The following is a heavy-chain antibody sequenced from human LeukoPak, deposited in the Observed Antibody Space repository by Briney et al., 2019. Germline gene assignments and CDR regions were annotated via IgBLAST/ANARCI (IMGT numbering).Heavy chain of an antibody. D-gene: IGHD1-1*01. CDR2: ISSSSSYI. CDR3: AKDAAGTILGFDY. J-gene: IGHJ4*02. CDR1: GFPFINAW. V-gene: IGHV3-21*04. Sequence: PGGSLRLSCAASGFPFINAWMSWVRQAPGKGLEWVSSISSSSSYIYYADSVKGRFTISRDNAKNSLYLQMNSLRAEDTALYYCAKDAAGTILGFDYWGQGTLVTVSS.